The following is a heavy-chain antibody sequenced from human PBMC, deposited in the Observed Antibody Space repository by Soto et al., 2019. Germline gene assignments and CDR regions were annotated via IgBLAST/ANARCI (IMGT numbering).Heavy chain of an antibody. CDR3: ARDHLLRYFDWFPTGHNWFDP. D-gene: IGHD3-9*01. CDR2: ISNRGDT. Sequence: GGSLRLSCTASGFIVSDTYVNWVRQAPGKGLEWVSVISNRGDTHYADSVKGRFSLSRDISDNTLHLQMNSLRAEDTAVYYCARDHLLRYFDWFPTGHNWFDPWGQGTLVTVSS. CDR1: GFIVSDTY. V-gene: IGHV3-66*01. J-gene: IGHJ5*02.